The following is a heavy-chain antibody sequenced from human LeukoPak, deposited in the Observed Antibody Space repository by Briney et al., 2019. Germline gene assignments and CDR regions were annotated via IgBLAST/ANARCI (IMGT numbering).Heavy chain of an antibody. V-gene: IGHV1-8*03. J-gene: IGHJ4*02. CDR2: MNPKSGNT. CDR1: GYTFTRYD. Sequence: ASVKVSCKASGYTFTRYDINWVRQATGQGLEWMGWMNPKSGNTGHAQKFQDRVTITRDTSISTVYMELSSLRSEDTAVYFCARVGGSPDYWGQGTLVTVSS. CDR3: ARVGGSPDY. D-gene: IGHD2-15*01.